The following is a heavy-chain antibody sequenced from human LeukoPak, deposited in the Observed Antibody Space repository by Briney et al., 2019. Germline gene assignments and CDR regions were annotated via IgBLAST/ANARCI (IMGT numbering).Heavy chain of an antibody. CDR1: GFTVSSNY. D-gene: IGHD2/OR15-2a*01. V-gene: IGHV3-53*01. J-gene: IGHJ6*02. CDR3: ARWRSQFYFYGMDV. CDR2: IYSGGST. Sequence: GGSLRLSCAASGFTVSSNYMSWVRQAPGKGLEWVSVIYSGGSTYYADSVKGRFTISRDNSKNTLYLQMNSLRAEDTAVYYCARWRSQFYFYGMDVWGRGTTVTVSS.